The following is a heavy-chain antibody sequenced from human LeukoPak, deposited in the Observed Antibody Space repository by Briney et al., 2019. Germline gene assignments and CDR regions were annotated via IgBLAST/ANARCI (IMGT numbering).Heavy chain of an antibody. J-gene: IGHJ4*02. V-gene: IGHV3-21*01. Sequence: PGGSLRLSCAASGFTLSNYWMSWVRQAPGKGLEWVSSISSSTSYIYYADSVKGRFTISRNNAKNSVYVQTNSVRAEDTSVYYFSRDVVEATAFDYWGQGTLVTVSS. CDR1: GFTLSNYW. CDR2: ISSSTSYI. D-gene: IGHD1-26*01. CDR3: SRDVVEATAFDY.